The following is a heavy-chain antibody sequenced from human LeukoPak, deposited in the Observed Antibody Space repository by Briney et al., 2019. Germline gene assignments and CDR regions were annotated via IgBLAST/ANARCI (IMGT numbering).Heavy chain of an antibody. CDR3: ARQAIEYLSDPFDI. CDR1: GDSMSSRRYY. V-gene: IGHV4-39*01. Sequence: PSETLSLTCTVSGDSMSSRRYYWGWIRQPPGKGLAWIGSGSTYYNPSLKSRVTISVDTSKNQFSLKLSSVTAADTAVYYCARQAIEYLSDPFDIWGQGTMVTLPS. D-gene: IGHD2/OR15-2a*01. CDR2: GST. J-gene: IGHJ3*02.